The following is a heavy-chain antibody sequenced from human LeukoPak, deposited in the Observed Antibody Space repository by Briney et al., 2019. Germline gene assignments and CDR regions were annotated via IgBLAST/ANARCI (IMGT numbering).Heavy chain of an antibody. D-gene: IGHD6-6*01. CDR1: GYTFTSYD. V-gene: IGHV1-8*03. CDR2: MNPNSGNT. CDR3: ARDSRIAARRRWFDP. J-gene: IGHJ5*02. Sequence: ASVKVSCKASGYTFTSYDINWVRQATGQGLEWMGWMNPNSGNTGYAQKFQGRVTITRNTSISTAYMELSSLRSEDTAVYYCARDSRIAARRRWFDPCSEGTLVTVSS.